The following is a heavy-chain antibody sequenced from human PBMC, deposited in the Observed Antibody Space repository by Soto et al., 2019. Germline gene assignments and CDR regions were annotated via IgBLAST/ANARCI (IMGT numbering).Heavy chain of an antibody. Sequence: SLRLSCPASGFTFTSYAMSWARQAPWKGLGWVSAISGSGGSTYYADSVKGRFTISRDNSQNTLYLQMNSLRAEDTAVYYCAKAMTSGSYSFNYYYYGMDVWGQGTTVTVSS. CDR1: GFTFTSYA. CDR3: AKAMTSGSYSFNYYYYGMDV. CDR2: ISGSGGST. D-gene: IGHD1-26*01. V-gene: IGHV3-23*01. J-gene: IGHJ6*02.